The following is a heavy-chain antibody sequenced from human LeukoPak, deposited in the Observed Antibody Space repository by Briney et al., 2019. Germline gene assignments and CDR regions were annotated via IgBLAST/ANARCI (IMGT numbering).Heavy chain of an antibody. V-gene: IGHV3-23*01. D-gene: IGHD3-3*01. CDR2: ISSSGDNT. CDR1: GFTYSSYA. CDR3: AKVEWPDAFSI. J-gene: IGHJ3*02. Sequence: GGSLRLSCVASGFTYSSYAMTWVRQGPGKGLEWVSLISSSGDNTYYADSVEGRFTISRDNSKNTLYLQMNSLRAEDTAIYYCAKVEWPDAFSIWGQGTMVTVSS.